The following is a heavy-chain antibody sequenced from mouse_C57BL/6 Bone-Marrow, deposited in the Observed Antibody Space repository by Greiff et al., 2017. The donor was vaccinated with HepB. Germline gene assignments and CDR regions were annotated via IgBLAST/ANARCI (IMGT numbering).Heavy chain of an antibody. CDR1: GFTFSDFY. Sequence: EVKLMESGGGLVQSGRSLRLSCATSGFTFSDFYMEWVRQAPGKGLEWIAASRNKANDYTTEYSAPVKGRFIVSRDTSQSILYLQMNALRAEDTAIYYCARDDWFAYWGQGTLVTVSA. CDR2: SRNKANDYTT. CDR3: ARDDWFAY. V-gene: IGHV7-1*01. J-gene: IGHJ3*01.